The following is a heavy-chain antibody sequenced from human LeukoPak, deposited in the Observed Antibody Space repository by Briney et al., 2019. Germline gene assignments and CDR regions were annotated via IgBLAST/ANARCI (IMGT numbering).Heavy chain of an antibody. V-gene: IGHV5-51*01. CDR2: VYPGDSDT. CDR3: ARSPGPSYYYYYMDV. CDR1: GYSFTIYW. Sequence: GESLKISCKGSGYSFTIYWIAWVRQMPGKGLEWMRIVYPGDSDTRYSPSFQGQVTISVDKSISTAYLQWSSLKASDTAMYYCARSPGPSYYYYYMDVWGKGTTVTVSS. J-gene: IGHJ6*03.